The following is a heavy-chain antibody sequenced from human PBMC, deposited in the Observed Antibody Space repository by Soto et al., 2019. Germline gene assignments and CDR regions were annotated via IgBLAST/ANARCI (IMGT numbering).Heavy chain of an antibody. CDR1: GYTFTSYD. CDR3: AREGNWGKYFDY. V-gene: IGHV1-8*01. J-gene: IGHJ4*02. D-gene: IGHD7-27*01. CDR2: MNPNSGNT. Sequence: GPVKVSCKASGYTFTSYDINWVRQATGQGLEWMGWMNPNSGNTGYAQKFQGRVTMTRNTSISTAYMELSSLRSEDTAVYYCAREGNWGKYFDYWGQGTLVIVSS.